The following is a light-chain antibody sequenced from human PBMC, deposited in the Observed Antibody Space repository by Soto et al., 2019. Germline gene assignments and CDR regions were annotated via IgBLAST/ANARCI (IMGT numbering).Light chain of an antibody. CDR3: RQYGSPPYT. V-gene: IGKV3-20*01. J-gene: IGKJ2*01. CDR2: GAS. CDR1: QSVSSSY. Sequence: EIVLTQSPGTLSLSPGERATLSCRASQSVSSSYLAWYQQKPGQAPRPLIYGASSRATGIPDRFSGSGSGTDFTLTISRLEPEDFAVYYCRQYGSPPYTFGQGTKLEIK.